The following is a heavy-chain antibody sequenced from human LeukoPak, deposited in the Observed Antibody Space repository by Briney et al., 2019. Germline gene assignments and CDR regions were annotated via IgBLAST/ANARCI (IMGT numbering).Heavy chain of an antibody. V-gene: IGHV5-51*01. J-gene: IGHJ4*02. CDR2: MYPRDSDT. CDR3: ARSPSLIRGATFDY. D-gene: IGHD1-26*01. CDR1: GFIFTNYW. Sequence: GESLKISCKGSGFIFTNYWIGWVRQMPGKGLEWMGIMYPRDSDTRYSPPFRGQVIISADKSISTAYLQWSSLKASGTAMYYCARSPSLIRGATFDYWGQGTLVIVSS.